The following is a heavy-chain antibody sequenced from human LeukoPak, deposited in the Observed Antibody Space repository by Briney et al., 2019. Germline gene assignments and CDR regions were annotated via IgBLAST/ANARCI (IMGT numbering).Heavy chain of an antibody. V-gene: IGHV3-30*04. J-gene: IGHJ5*02. CDR3: AREYQWLVNWFDP. Sequence: PGRSLRLSCAASGFTFSSYAMHWVRQAPGKGLEWVAVISYDGSNKYYADSVKGRFTLSRDNSKNTLYLQMNSLRAEDTAVYYCAREYQWLVNWFDPWGQGTLVTVSS. CDR2: ISYDGSNK. D-gene: IGHD6-19*01. CDR1: GFTFSSYA.